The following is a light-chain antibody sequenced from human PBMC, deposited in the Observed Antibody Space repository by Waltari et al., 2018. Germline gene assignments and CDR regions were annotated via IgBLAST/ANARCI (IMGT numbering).Light chain of an antibody. CDR2: WAS. J-gene: IGKJ2*01. Sequence: DIMMTQSPDSLAVSLVERATINCRSSRTVFFSSNNKDFLSWYQQRPGQPPKLLIYWASTRESGVPDRFSGSGSGTNFTLTINGLQAEDVAVYYCQQFYITPQTFGQGTRVEIK. V-gene: IGKV4-1*01. CDR1: RTVFFSSNNKDF. CDR3: QQFYITPQT.